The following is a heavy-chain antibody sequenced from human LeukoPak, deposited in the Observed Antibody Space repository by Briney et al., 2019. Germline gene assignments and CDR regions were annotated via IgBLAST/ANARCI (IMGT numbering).Heavy chain of an antibody. J-gene: IGHJ5*02. D-gene: IGHD3-22*01. V-gene: IGHV3-7*01. CDR2: IKHDGSEK. CDR1: GFTFSSYW. Sequence: PGGSLRLSCAASGFTFSSYWMSWVRQAPGKGLEWVANIKHDGSEKYYVDSVKGRFTISRDNAKNSLYLQMNSLRAEDTAVYYCAREVVVVTATLFDPWGQGTLVTVSS. CDR3: AREVVVVTATLFDP.